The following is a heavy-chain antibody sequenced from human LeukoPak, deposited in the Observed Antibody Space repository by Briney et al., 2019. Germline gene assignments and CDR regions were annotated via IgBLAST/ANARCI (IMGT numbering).Heavy chain of an antibody. CDR3: ARAEVRGVIITPYYYYGMDV. V-gene: IGHV4-4*02. D-gene: IGHD3-10*01. Sequence: GSLRLSCAASGFTFSSAWMSWVRQPPGKGLEWIGEIYHSGSTNYNPSLRSRVTISVDKSKNQFSLKLSSVTAADTAVYYCARAEVRGVIITPYYYYGMDVWGQGTTVTVSS. J-gene: IGHJ6*02. CDR1: GFTFSSAW. CDR2: IYHSGST.